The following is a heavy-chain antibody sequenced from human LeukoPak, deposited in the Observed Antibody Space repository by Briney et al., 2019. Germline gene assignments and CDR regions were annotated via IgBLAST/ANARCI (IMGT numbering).Heavy chain of an antibody. CDR1: GFSFSSYW. J-gene: IGHJ4*02. CDR3: AREALLWFGEPFDY. V-gene: IGHV3-7*01. Sequence: GGSLRLSCAASGFSFSSYWMSWVRQAPGKGLEWVANIEQDGSEKYYVGSVKGRFTISRDNAKNSLYLQMNSLRVEDTAVYYCAREALLWFGEPFDYWGQGTLVPVSS. D-gene: IGHD3-10*01. CDR2: IEQDGSEK.